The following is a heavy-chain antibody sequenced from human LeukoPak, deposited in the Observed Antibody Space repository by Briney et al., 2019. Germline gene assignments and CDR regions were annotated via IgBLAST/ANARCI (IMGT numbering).Heavy chain of an antibody. Sequence: ASVKVSCKASGYTFTSYGISWVRQAPGQGLEWMGWISAYNGNTNYAQKLQGRVTMTTDTSTSTAYMELRSLRSDDTAVYYCARTYRTNYGSGSYAGDYWGQGTLVTVSS. J-gene: IGHJ4*02. D-gene: IGHD3-10*01. V-gene: IGHV1-18*01. CDR2: ISAYNGNT. CDR1: GYTFTSYG. CDR3: ARTYRTNYGSGSYAGDY.